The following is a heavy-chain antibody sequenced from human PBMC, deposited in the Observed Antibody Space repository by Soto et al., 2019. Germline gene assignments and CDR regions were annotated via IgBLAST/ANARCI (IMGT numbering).Heavy chain of an antibody. Sequence: SVKVSCKASGGTFSSYTISWVRQAPGQGLEWMGRIIPILGIANYAQKFQGRVTITADKSTSTAYMELSSLRSEDTAVYYCARGKTSSIAARPAYYYYMDVWGKGTTVTVSS. CDR3: ARGKTSSIAARPAYYYYMDV. CDR1: GGTFSSYT. D-gene: IGHD6-6*01. J-gene: IGHJ6*03. CDR2: IIPILGIA. V-gene: IGHV1-69*02.